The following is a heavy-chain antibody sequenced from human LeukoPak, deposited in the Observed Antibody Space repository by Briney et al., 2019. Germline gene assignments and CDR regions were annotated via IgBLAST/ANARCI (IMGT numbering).Heavy chain of an antibody. V-gene: IGHV5-51*01. D-gene: IGHD6-13*01. CDR3: ARLVRNIAAGVYQFDY. Sequence: GESLKISCKGSGYSFTTYWIGWVRQMPGKGLEWMGIIYPGDSDTRYSPSFQGQVTISADKSISTAYPQWSSLKASDTAMYYRARLVRNIAAGVYQFDYWGQGTLVTVSS. CDR2: IYPGDSDT. J-gene: IGHJ4*02. CDR1: GYSFTTYW.